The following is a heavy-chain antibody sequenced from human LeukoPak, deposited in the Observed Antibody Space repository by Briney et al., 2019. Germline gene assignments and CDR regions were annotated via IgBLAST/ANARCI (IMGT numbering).Heavy chain of an antibody. J-gene: IGHJ4*02. CDR3: TRETHIQTYYYDSSGYSPFDY. CDR2: IRSKAYGGTT. D-gene: IGHD3-22*01. Sequence: GRSLRLSCTASGFTFGDYAMSWFRQAPGKGLEWVGFIRSKAYGGTTEYAASVKGRFTISRDDSKSIAYLQMNSLKTEDTAVYYCTRETHIQTYYYDSSGYSPFDYWGQGTLVTVSS. V-gene: IGHV3-49*03. CDR1: GFTFGDYA.